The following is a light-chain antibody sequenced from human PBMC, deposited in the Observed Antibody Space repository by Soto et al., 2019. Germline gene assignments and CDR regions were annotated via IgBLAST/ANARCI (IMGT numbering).Light chain of an antibody. CDR1: QSVSSN. CDR2: DAS. CDR3: QQYNNWPWT. J-gene: IGKJ1*01. Sequence: EIVMTQSPATLSVSPGERATLSCRASQSVSSNLAGYQQKPGQAPRHHIYDASTRATGIPARFSGSGSGTKFTLTISSRQSEDFAVYYCQQYNNWPWTFGQGTKVDIK. V-gene: IGKV3-15*01.